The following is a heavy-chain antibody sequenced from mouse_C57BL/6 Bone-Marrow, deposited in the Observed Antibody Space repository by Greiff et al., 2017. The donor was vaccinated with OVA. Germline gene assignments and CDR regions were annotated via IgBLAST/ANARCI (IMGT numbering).Heavy chain of an antibody. D-gene: IGHD1-1*01. CDR2: SRNKANDYTT. V-gene: IGHV7-1*01. Sequence: EVKVVESGGGLVQSGRSLRLSCATSGFTFSDFYMEWVRQAPGKGLEWIAASRNKANDYTTEYSASVKGRFIVSRDTSQSILYLQMNALRAEDTAIYYCARDAYGSSYDWYFDVWGTGTTVTVSS. CDR1: GFTFSDFY. J-gene: IGHJ1*03. CDR3: ARDAYGSSYDWYFDV.